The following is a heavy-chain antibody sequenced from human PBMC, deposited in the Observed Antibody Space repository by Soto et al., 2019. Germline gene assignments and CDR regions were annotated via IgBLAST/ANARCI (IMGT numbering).Heavy chain of an antibody. J-gene: IGHJ3*02. V-gene: IGHV5-51*01. CDR2: IYPGDSDT. Sequence: HGESLKISCKGSGYSFTSYWIGWVRQMPGKGLEWMGIIYPGDSDTRYSPSFQGQVTISADKSISTAYLQWSSLKASDTAMYYCARPPLDWNYSDAFDIWGQGTMVTVSS. CDR3: ARPPLDWNYSDAFDI. D-gene: IGHD1-7*01. CDR1: GYSFTSYW.